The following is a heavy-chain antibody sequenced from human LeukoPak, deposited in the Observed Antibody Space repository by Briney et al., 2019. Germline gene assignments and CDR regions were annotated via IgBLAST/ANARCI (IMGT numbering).Heavy chain of an antibody. CDR3: SRDLLMYYSGSGEST. CDR2: INPHSGAT. Sequence: VASVKVSSKASGYTFTGYYIHWVRQAPGQGPEWMGWINPHSGATNYAQKFQGRVTMTRDTSISTAFMELSSLRSDDTAMYYCSRDLLMYYSGSGESTWGQGTQVTVSS. CDR1: GYTFTGYY. D-gene: IGHD3-10*01. J-gene: IGHJ5*02. V-gene: IGHV1-2*02.